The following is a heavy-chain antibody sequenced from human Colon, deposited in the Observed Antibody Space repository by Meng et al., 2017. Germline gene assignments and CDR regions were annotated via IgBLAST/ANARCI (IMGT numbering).Heavy chain of an antibody. CDR3: VRSSGWVRTGFDP. CDR1: GGSISRGGYY. D-gene: IGHD6-19*01. J-gene: IGHJ5*02. Sequence: QVQLQESGPGLVKPSQTLSLTCTVSGGSISRGGYYWSWIRQHPGKGLEWIGYIHSSGSTYYTPSLKSRVTVSIDTSKSQFSLKLTSVTAADTAVYYCVRSSGWVRTGFDPWGQGTLVTVSS. CDR2: IHSSGST. V-gene: IGHV4-31*03.